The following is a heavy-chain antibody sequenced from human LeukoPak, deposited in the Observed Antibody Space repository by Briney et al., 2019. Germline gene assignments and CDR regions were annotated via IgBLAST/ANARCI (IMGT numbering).Heavy chain of an antibody. D-gene: IGHD3-3*01. CDR1: GGSISSYS. CDR2: IYTSGST. CDR3: ARAHYDFWSAYLDY. Sequence: SETLSLTCTVSGGSISSYSWSWIRQPAGKGLEWIGRIYTSGSTNYNPSLKSRVAMSVDTSKNQFSLKPSSVTAADTAVYYCARAHYDFWSAYLDYWGQGTLVTVSS. J-gene: IGHJ4*02. V-gene: IGHV4-4*07.